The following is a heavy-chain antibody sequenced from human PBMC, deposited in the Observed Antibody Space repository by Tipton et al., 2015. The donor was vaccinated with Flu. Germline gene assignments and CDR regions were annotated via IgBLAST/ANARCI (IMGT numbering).Heavy chain of an antibody. CDR3: AKDTSSLYYGSGSYDY. D-gene: IGHD3-10*01. J-gene: IGHJ4*02. CDR1: GFTFDDYA. Sequence: SLRLSCAASGFTFDDYAMHWVRQAPGKGLEWVSGISWNSGSIGYADSAKGRFTISRDNAKNSLYLQMNSLRAEDTALYYCAKDTSSLYYGSGSYDYWGQGTLVTVSS. CDR2: ISWNSGSI. V-gene: IGHV3-9*01.